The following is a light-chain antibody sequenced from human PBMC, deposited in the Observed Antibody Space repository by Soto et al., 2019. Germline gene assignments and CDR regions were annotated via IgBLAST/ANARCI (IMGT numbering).Light chain of an antibody. J-gene: IGKJ4*01. CDR1: QSVSST. CDR3: QQYNNWPPLT. CDR2: GAS. Sequence: EIVMTQSPATLSVSPGERATLSCRASQSVSSTLAWYQPKPGQAHRLLIYGASIRATGIPARVSGSGSGTECTLTIISRQSEDFAVYACQQYNNWPPLTFGGGTQVEIK. V-gene: IGKV3D-15*01.